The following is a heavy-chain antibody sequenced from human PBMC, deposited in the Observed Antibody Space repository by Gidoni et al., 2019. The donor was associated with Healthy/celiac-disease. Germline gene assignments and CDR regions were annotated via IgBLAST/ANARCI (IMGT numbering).Heavy chain of an antibody. V-gene: IGHV1-18*04. CDR1: GYTFPSYG. J-gene: IGHJ4*02. D-gene: IGHD3-10*01. Sequence: QVQLVQSGAEVKKPGASVKVSCKASGYTFPSYGISWVRQAPGQGLEWMGWISAYNGNTNYAQKLQGRVTMTTDTSTSTAYMELRSLRSDDTAVYYCARVTPGRFGELREGFDYWGQGTLVTVSS. CDR2: ISAYNGNT. CDR3: ARVTPGRFGELREGFDY.